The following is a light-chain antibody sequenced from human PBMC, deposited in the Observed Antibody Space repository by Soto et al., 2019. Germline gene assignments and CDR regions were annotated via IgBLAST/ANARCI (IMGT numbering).Light chain of an antibody. V-gene: IGKV3-15*01. CDR3: RQYNNWPYT. CDR2: RAS. J-gene: IGKJ2*01. CDR1: QHVSSN. Sequence: EIVMTQSPATLSVSPGGSATLSCRASQHVSSNFAWYRQKPGQAPTLLIYRASTRATGIPARFSGSGSGTEFTLTISSRQSEDFAVYYCRQYNNWPYTFGQGTKLEIK.